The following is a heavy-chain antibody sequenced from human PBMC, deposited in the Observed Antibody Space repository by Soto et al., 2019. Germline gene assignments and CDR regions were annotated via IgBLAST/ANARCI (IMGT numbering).Heavy chain of an antibody. J-gene: IGHJ4*02. CDR1: GFTFTSYT. CDR3: AREVWGPVD. CDR2: IKEDGIQK. V-gene: IGHV3-7*01. Sequence: EVQLVESGGGLVQPGGSLRLSCEASGFTFTSYTMIWVRQSPGEGLEWLANIKEDGIQKNYVDSVKGRFTISRDNAKKSLYLQMNSLRVDDTAVYYCAREVWGPVDWGRGTLVTVSS. D-gene: IGHD7-27*01.